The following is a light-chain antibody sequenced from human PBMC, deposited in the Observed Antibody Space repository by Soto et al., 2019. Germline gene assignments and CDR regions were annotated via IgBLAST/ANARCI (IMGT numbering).Light chain of an antibody. CDR1: SGDVGAYDY. CDR2: EVT. CDR3: SSYAGSNYPYV. V-gene: IGLV2-8*01. J-gene: IGLJ1*01. Sequence: QSALTQPPSASGSPGQSVTISCTGTSGDVGAYDYVSWYQQHPGKAPKLLIYEVTKRPLGDPDRFSASKSGNAASLTVSGLQAEDEADYYCSSYAGSNYPYVFGTGTKVTVL.